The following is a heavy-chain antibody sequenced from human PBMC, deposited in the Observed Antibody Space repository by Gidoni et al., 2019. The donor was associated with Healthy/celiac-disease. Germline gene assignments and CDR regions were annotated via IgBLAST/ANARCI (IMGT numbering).Heavy chain of an antibody. CDR3: ARVDIVVVPAAMLGTYDAFDI. Sequence: QVQLVESGGGVVQPGRSLRLSCAASGFTFSSYAIHWFRQAPGKGLAWVAVISYDGSNKDYADSVKGRFTISRDNSKNTLYLQMNSLRAEDTAVYYCARVDIVVVPAAMLGTYDAFDIWGQGTMVTVSS. D-gene: IGHD2-2*01. CDR2: ISYDGSNK. CDR1: GFTFSSYA. V-gene: IGHV3-30-3*01. J-gene: IGHJ3*02.